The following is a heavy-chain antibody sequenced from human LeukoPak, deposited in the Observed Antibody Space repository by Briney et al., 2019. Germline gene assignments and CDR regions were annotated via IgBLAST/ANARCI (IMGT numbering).Heavy chain of an antibody. CDR2: ISGSGGST. V-gene: IGHV3-23*01. J-gene: IGHJ5*02. Sequence: GGSLRPSCAASGFTFSSYAMSWVRQAPGKGLEWVSAISGSGGSTYYADSVKGRFTISRDNSKNTLYLQMNSLRAEDTAVYYCAKDGTAMVWYNWFDPWGQGTLVTVSS. CDR3: AKDGTAMVWYNWFDP. CDR1: GFTFSSYA. D-gene: IGHD5-18*01.